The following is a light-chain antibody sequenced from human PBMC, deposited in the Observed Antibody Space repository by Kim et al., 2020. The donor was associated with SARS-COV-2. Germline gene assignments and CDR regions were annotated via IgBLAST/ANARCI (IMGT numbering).Light chain of an antibody. Sequence: GHSSTVSCTGTSSDGGSYNLVSWYQQYTGKAPKLMIYEVTKRPSGVSNRFSGSKSGNTASLTISGLQAEDEADYYCCSYAGSSTVIFGGGTQLTVL. CDR3: CSYAGSSTVI. CDR2: EVT. J-gene: IGLJ2*01. CDR1: SSDGGSYNL. V-gene: IGLV2-23*02.